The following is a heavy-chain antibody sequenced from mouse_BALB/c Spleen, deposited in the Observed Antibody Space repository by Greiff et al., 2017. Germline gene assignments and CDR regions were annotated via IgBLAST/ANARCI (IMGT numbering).Heavy chain of an antibody. Sequence: VQLQQSGAELVKPGASVKLSCTASGFNIKDTYMHWVKQRPEQGLEWIGRIDPANGNTKYDPKFQGKATITADTSSNTAYLQLSSLTSEDTAVYYCARNYYGPYWYFDVWGAGTTVTVSS. CDR3: ARNYYGPYWYFDV. V-gene: IGHV14-3*02. CDR2: IDPANGNT. D-gene: IGHD1-2*01. J-gene: IGHJ1*01. CDR1: GFNIKDTY.